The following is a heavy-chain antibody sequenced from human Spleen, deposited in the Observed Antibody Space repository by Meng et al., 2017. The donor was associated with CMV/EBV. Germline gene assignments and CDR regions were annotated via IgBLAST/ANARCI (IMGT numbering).Heavy chain of an antibody. Sequence: SETLSLTCALSGDSVSSNSATWNWIRQSPSRGLEWLGRTYYKSKWYNDYAVSVKSRITINPDTYKNQFSLKLNSVTPEDTAVYYCAREGVSLVRGVVLDYYGMDVWGQGTTVTVSS. J-gene: IGHJ6*02. CDR2: TYYKSKWYN. CDR1: GDSVSSNSAT. CDR3: AREGVSLVRGVVLDYYGMDV. V-gene: IGHV6-1*01. D-gene: IGHD3-10*01.